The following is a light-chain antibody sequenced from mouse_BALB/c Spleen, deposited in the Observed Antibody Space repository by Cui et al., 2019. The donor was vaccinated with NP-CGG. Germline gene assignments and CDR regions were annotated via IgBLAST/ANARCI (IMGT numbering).Light chain of an antibody. CDR3: ALWYSNHWV. CDR2: GTN. CDR1: TGAVTTSNY. V-gene: IGLV1*01. J-gene: IGLJ1*01. Sequence: QAVLTQESALTTSPGETVTLTCRSSTGAVTTSNYANWVQEKPDHLFTGLIGGTNNRVPGVPARFSGSLIGDKAARTITGAQTEDEANYFCALWYSNHWVFGGGTKLTVL.